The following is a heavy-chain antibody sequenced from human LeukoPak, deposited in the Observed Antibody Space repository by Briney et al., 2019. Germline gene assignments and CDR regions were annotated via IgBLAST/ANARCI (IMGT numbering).Heavy chain of an antibody. CDR1: GFTFDDYA. Sequence: PGGSLRLSCAASGFTFDDYAMHWVRHAPGKGLEWVSGISWNSGSIGYADSVKGRFTISRDNAKNSLYLQMNSLRAKDMALYYCAKAHQGYYDSSGYLPLVVGAFDIWGQGTMVTVSS. D-gene: IGHD3-22*01. CDR3: AKAHQGYYDSSGYLPLVVGAFDI. V-gene: IGHV3-9*03. J-gene: IGHJ3*02. CDR2: ISWNSGSI.